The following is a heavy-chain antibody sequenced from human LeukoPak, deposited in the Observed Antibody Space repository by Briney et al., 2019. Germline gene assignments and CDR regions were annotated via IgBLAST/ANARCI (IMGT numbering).Heavy chain of an antibody. J-gene: IGHJ5*02. D-gene: IGHD3-10*01. CDR3: ARAQLLWFGELLFGGSSFDP. V-gene: IGHV1-18*01. CDR2: ISAYNGNT. Sequence: ASVKVSCKASGYTFTSYGISWVRQAPGQGLEWMGWISAYNGNTNYAQKLQGRVTMTTDTSTSTAYMELRSLRSDDTAVYYCARAQLLWFGELLFGGSSFDPWGQGTLVTVSS. CDR1: GYTFTSYG.